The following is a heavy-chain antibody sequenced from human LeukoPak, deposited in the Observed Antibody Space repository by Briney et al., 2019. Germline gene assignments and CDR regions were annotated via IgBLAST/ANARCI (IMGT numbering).Heavy chain of an antibody. V-gene: IGHV1-2*02. J-gene: IGHJ6*03. D-gene: IGHD5-12*01. Sequence: ASVKVSCKASGYSFTYKYMHWVRQAPGQGLVGMGWINPNSGSTNYAQKFQGRVTMTRDTSISTAYMELSSLRSEDTAVYYCGRVEDSGYDLGYNYMDVWGKGTPVTVSS. CDR3: GRVEDSGYDLGYNYMDV. CDR2: INPNSGST. CDR1: GYSFTYKY.